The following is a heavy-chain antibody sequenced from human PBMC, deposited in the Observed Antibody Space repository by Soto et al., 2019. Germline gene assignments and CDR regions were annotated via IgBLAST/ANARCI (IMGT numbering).Heavy chain of an antibody. V-gene: IGHV1-69*12. D-gene: IGHD1-26*01. J-gene: IGHJ5*02. CDR1: GGTFSSYA. CDR2: IIPIFGTA. CDR3: ARASEYSGSYLWAANWFDP. Sequence: QVQLVQSGAEVKKPGSSVKVSCKASGGTFSSYAISWVRQAPGQGLEWVGGIIPIFGTANYAQKFQGRVTITADESTSTAYMELSSLRSEDTAVYYCARASEYSGSYLWAANWFDPWGQGTLVTVSS.